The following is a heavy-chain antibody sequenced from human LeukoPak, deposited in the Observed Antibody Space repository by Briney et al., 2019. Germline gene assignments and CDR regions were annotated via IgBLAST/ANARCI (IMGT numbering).Heavy chain of an antibody. CDR2: ISAYNGNT. CDR1: GYTFTSYG. V-gene: IGHV1-18*01. D-gene: IGHD2-15*01. CDR3: ARDGHDEEVVFWFDP. J-gene: IGHJ5*02. Sequence: GASVKVSCKASGYTFTSYGINWVRQAPGQGLEWMGWISAYNGNTNYAQKLQGRVTMTTDTSTSTAYMELRSLRSDDTAVYYCARDGHDEEVVFWFDPWGQGTLVTVSS.